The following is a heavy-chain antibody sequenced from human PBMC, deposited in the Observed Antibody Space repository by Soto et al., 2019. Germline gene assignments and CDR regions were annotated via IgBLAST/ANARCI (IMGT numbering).Heavy chain of an antibody. CDR1: GFSLSTTRVG. V-gene: IGHV2-5*02. Sequence: QITLKESGPTLVKPTQTLTLTCTFSGFSLSTTRVGVGWIRQPPGKALEWLALTYWDDDKRYSPFLKSRLTITKDTSKNQVVLTMTNMDPMDTATYFCAHTLVAGLGYYFDYWGQGTLVTVSS. D-gene: IGHD6-19*01. J-gene: IGHJ4*02. CDR3: AHTLVAGLGYYFDY. CDR2: TYWDDDK.